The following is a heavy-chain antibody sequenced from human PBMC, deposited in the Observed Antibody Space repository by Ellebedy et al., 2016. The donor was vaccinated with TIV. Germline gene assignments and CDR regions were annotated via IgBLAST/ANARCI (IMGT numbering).Heavy chain of an antibody. D-gene: IGHD6-19*01. CDR2: ISGNFQRT. J-gene: IGHJ4*02. V-gene: IGHV3-21*01. Sequence: GESLKISCTASGFIFSNFGMNWVRQAPGKGLEWVSSISGNFQRTNYKDSIKGRFTISRDNAKNSLFLQMNSLRVEDTAVYYCARQNTAYRRGQVSPIDHWGQGVLVTVSS. CDR1: GFIFSNFG. CDR3: ARQNTAYRRGQVSPIDH.